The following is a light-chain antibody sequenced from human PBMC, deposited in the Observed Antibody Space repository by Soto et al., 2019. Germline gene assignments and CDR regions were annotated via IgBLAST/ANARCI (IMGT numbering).Light chain of an antibody. J-gene: IGKJ2*02. Sequence: DVQMTQSPCSLSASVGDRVTITCRASRNIWTYLNWYQQKAGKAPSLLIYDASTLQAGVPSRFSGTGSGTDFSLTISSVQPEDFASYYCQQRFFMPRTFGQGTKLEIK. V-gene: IGKV1-39*01. CDR3: QQRFFMPRT. CDR2: DAS. CDR1: RNIWTY.